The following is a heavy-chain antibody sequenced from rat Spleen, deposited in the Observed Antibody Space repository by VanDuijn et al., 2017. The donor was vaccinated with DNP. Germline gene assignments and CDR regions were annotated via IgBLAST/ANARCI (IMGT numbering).Heavy chain of an antibody. CDR3: VRWNSGHFDY. CDR2: IGSPAYAP. D-gene: IGHD4-3*01. CDR1: GFTFSAYY. J-gene: IGHJ2*01. V-gene: IGHV5-22*01. Sequence: EVQPVESGGGLVQPGRSLKLSCAASGFTFSAYYMAWVRQAPAKGLEWVAYIGSPAYAPYHGDSVKCRFTISRDNAKSTLYLQMNSLRSEDMATYYCVRWNSGHFDYWGQGVMVTVSS.